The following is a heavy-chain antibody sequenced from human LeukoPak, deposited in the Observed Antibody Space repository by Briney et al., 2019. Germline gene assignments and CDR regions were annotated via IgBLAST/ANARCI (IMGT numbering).Heavy chain of an antibody. CDR2: INPNSGGT. CDR3: ARDGRYDSSGYPFDY. CDR1: GYTFTGYN. J-gene: IGHJ4*02. D-gene: IGHD3-22*01. Sequence: ASVKVSCKASGYTFTGYNIHWVRQAPGQGLEWMGWINPNSGGTNYAQKFQGRVTMTRDTSITTAYMALSRLRSGDTAVYYCARDGRYDSSGYPFDYWGQGTLVTVSS. V-gene: IGHV1-2*02.